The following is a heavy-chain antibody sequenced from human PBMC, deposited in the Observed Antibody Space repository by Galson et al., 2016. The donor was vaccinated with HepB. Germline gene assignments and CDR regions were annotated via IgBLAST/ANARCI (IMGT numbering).Heavy chain of an antibody. CDR3: ARHERLLSWFDP. CDR2: IYYVGNT. Sequence: ETLSLTCTVSGGSISSNSYYWGWIRQPPGKGLEWIGSIYYVGNTYYNPSLKSRVIISIDTSNNRVSLKLRSVTAADTAVYYCARHERLLSWFDPWGLGTLVTVSS. CDR1: GGSISSNSYY. V-gene: IGHV4-39*01. J-gene: IGHJ5*02. D-gene: IGHD5-12*01.